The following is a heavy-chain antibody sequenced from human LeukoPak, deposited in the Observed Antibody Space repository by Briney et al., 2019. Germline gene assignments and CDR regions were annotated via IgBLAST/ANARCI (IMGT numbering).Heavy chain of an antibody. CDR2: IYYSGST. J-gene: IGHJ4*02. CDR3: ARHTLSGVFFDY. D-gene: IGHD3-10*01. V-gene: IGHV4-39*01. Sequence: SETLSLTCTVSGGSISSSSYYWGWIRQPPGKGLEWIGSIYYSGSTYYNPSLKSRVTISADTSKNQFSLNLSSVTAADTAVYYCARHTLSGVFFDYWGQGTLVTVSS. CDR1: GGSISSSSYY.